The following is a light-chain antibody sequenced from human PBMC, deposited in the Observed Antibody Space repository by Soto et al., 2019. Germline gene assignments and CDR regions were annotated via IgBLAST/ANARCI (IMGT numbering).Light chain of an antibody. V-gene: IGKV3-15*01. Sequence: EIVMTQSPATLSVSPGESATLSCRASQSIGNYLAWYQQTTGQAPRLLVYGASTRATGIPVRFSGSGFGTECTLTIARLESEDFAVYYCQQYGNWAITFGGGTKVEIK. J-gene: IGKJ4*01. CDR2: GAS. CDR3: QQYGNWAIT. CDR1: QSIGNY.